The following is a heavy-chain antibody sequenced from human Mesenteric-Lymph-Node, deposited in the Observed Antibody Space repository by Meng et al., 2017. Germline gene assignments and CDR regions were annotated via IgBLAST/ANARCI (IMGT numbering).Heavy chain of an antibody. CDR1: GFTFSSYD. D-gene: IGHD3-16*01. Sequence: GESLKISCAASGFTFSSYDMSWVRQAPGKGLEWVSTINYSGADTYYVDSVKGRFTISSGKAKNTVYLQMNSLRTEDTTVYYYARILPGGMGAFDIWGQGTMVTVSS. V-gene: IGHV3-23*01. CDR2: INYSGADT. J-gene: IGHJ3*02. CDR3: ARILPGGMGAFDI.